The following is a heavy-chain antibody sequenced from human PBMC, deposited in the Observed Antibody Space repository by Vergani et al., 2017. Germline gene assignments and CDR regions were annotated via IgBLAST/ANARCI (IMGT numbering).Heavy chain of an antibody. CDR3: ARDFAGECNSDRCYTGGL. V-gene: IGHV1-18*01. D-gene: IGHD2/OR15-2a*01. CDR1: GYTFTAYG. CDR2: ITAYNGDP. J-gene: IGHJ4*02. Sequence: QVQLVQSGAEMKKPWASVKVSCKASGYTFTAYGISWVRQAPGQGLEWLGWITAYNGDPKYTRRLEDRITLTTDPSTATVYLELRSLRSDDTAVYYCARDFAGECNSDRCYTGGLWGQGTLVTVSS.